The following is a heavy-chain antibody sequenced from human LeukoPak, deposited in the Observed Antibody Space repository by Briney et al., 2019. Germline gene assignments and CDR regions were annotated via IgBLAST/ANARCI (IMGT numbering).Heavy chain of an antibody. J-gene: IGHJ3*02. D-gene: IGHD5-12*01. Sequence: ASVKVSCKASGGTFSSYAISWVRQAPGQGLEWMGGIIPIFGTANYAQKFQGRVTITADESTSTAYMELSSLRSEDTAVYYCARDLKDSGYDHPFDAFDIWGQGTMVTVSS. CDR1: GGTFSSYA. V-gene: IGHV1-69*13. CDR2: IIPIFGTA. CDR3: ARDLKDSGYDHPFDAFDI.